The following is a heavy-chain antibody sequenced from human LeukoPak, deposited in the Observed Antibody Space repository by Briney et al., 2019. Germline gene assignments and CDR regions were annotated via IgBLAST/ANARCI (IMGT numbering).Heavy chain of an antibody. CDR2: FDPEDGET. CDR1: GYTLTELS. V-gene: IGHV1-24*01. Sequence: GASVKVSCKVSGYTLTELSMHWVRQAPGKGLEWMGGFDPEDGETIYAQKFQGRVTMTEDTSTDTAYMELSSLRSEDTAVYYCATAYCGGDCYRAWFDYWGQGTLVTVSS. D-gene: IGHD2-21*01. J-gene: IGHJ4*02. CDR3: ATAYCGGDCYRAWFDY.